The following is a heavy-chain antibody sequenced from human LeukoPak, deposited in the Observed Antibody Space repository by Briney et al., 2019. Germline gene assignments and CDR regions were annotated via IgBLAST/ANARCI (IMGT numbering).Heavy chain of an antibody. J-gene: IGHJ4*02. V-gene: IGHV3-21*01. CDR1: GFTFSSYG. Sequence: GGSLRLSCAASGFTFSSYGMNWVRQAPGKGLEWVSFISSSSSYIYYADSVKGRFTISRDNAKNSLYLQMNSLRAEDTAVYYCAKGGPRFLEWLSDGIDYWGQGTLVTVSS. CDR2: ISSSSSYI. D-gene: IGHD3-3*01. CDR3: AKGGPRFLEWLSDGIDY.